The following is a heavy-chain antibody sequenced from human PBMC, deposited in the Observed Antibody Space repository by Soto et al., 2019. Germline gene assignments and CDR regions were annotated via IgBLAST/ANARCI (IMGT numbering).Heavy chain of an antibody. V-gene: IGHV4-59*11. CDR2: IYYTGST. J-gene: IGHJ4*02. D-gene: IGHD2-21*02. CDR1: EGYSSGHD. CDR3: ARGGEGYCSSVFDY. Sequence: ETLCRRRSVVEGYSSGHDGSWILQTPGKGLEWIGYIYYTGSTNSNPSLRSRLTMSVDASQNQFSLKLNSVTAADTAVYYCARGGEGYCSSVFDYWGLGTLVTVSS.